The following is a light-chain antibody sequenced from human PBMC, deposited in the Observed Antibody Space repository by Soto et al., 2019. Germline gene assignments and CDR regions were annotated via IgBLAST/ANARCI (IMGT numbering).Light chain of an antibody. V-gene: IGKV3-11*01. Sequence: EIVLTQYPATLYLSPGERATLSCRASQSVSSYLAWYQQKPGQAPRLLIYDASNRATGIPARFSGSASGTDFTLTISTLEPEDFAVYYCQQRSNWPYTFGQGTKLEIK. CDR1: QSVSSY. CDR3: QQRSNWPYT. J-gene: IGKJ2*01. CDR2: DAS.